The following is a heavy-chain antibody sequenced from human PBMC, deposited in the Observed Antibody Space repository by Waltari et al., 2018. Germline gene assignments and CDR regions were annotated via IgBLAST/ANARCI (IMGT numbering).Heavy chain of an antibody. CDR1: GGTFSSYT. D-gene: IGHD6-13*01. CDR2: IIPILGIA. V-gene: IGHV1-69*02. Sequence: QVQLVQSGAEVKKPGSSVKVSCKASGGTFSSYTISWVRQAPGQGLEWMGRIIPILGIANYAQKFQGIVTITADKSTSTAYMELSSLRSEDTAVYYCARVYGSWNPFDYWGQGTLVTVSS. CDR3: ARVYGSWNPFDY. J-gene: IGHJ4*02.